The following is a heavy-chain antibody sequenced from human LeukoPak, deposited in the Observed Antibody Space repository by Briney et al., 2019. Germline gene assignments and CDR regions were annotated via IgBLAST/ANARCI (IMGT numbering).Heavy chain of an antibody. J-gene: IGHJ4*02. V-gene: IGHV3-15*01. Sequence: GGSLRLSCAGSGFIFSTAWMSWVRQAPGKGLEWVGRIKSKTDGGTTDYAAPVKGRFTISRDDSKNTVHLQMNNLKNEDTGVYYCSTDNLDYDYVWGTYREVNYFDYWGQGTLVTVSS. CDR1: GFIFSTAW. D-gene: IGHD3-16*02. CDR3: STDNLDYDYVWGTYREVNYFDY. CDR2: IKSKTDGGTT.